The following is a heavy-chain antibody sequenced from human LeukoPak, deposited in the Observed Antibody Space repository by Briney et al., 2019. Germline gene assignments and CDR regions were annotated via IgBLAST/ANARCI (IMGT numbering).Heavy chain of an antibody. CDR1: GYTLTELS. J-gene: IGHJ3*02. V-gene: IGHV1-24*01. CDR3: ASTFRGSSWSRDAFDI. CDR2: FDPEDGET. D-gene: IGHD6-13*01. Sequence: ASVKVSCKVSGYTLTELSMHWVRQAPGKGLEWMGGFDPEDGETIYAQKFQGRVTMTTDTSTSTAYMELRSLRSDDTAVYYCASTFRGSSWSRDAFDIWGQGTMVTVSS.